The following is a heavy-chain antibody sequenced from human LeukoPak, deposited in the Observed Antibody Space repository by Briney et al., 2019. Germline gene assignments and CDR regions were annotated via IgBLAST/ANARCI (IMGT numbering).Heavy chain of an antibody. D-gene: IGHD2-2*01. V-gene: IGHV3-53*01. Sequence: PGGSLTLSCAASGFTFSSYAMSWVRQAPGKGLEWVSVIYSGGSTYYADSVKGRFTISRDNSKNTLYLQMNSLRAEDTAVYYCARRPAAKYYYYGMDVWGQGSTVTVSS. CDR1: GFTFSSYA. J-gene: IGHJ6*02. CDR3: ARRPAAKYYYYGMDV. CDR2: IYSGGST.